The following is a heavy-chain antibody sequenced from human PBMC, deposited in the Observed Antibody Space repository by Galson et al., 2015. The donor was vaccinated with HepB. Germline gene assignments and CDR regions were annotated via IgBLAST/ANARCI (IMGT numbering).Heavy chain of an antibody. CDR1: GFIFSNHS. D-gene: IGHD3-10*01. V-gene: IGHV3-30*14. J-gene: IGHJ6*02. Sequence: SLRLSCAASGFIFSNHSLYWVRQAPGKGLEWVTVISYDGTNKNYADSVRGRFTIFRDNSKSTLYLQMNSLRPEDTAVYYCARDSRGPVFRGLLISSYYSGMDVWGQGTTVTVSS. CDR2: ISYDGTNK. CDR3: ARDSRGPVFRGLLISSYYSGMDV.